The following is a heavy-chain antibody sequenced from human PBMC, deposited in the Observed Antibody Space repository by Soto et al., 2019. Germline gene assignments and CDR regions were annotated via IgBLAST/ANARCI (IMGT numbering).Heavy chain of an antibody. D-gene: IGHD3-22*01. Sequence: GGSLRLSCAISGFTLSNYWMSWVRQAPGRGLEWVANIKLDGSEKYYVDSLKGRFTISRDNAKRSLYLQMNSLRAEDTAMYYCVRVGRYDSSGYYYGFDYWGQGALVTVSS. CDR2: IKLDGSEK. J-gene: IGHJ4*02. CDR1: GFTLSNYW. V-gene: IGHV3-7*03. CDR3: VRVGRYDSSGYYYGFDY.